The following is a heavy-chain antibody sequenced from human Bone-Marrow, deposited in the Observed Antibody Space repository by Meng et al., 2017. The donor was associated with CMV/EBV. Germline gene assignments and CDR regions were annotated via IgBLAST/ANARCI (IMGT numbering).Heavy chain of an antibody. CDR1: GFTFSSYS. CDR3: ARSPIVATNFDY. CDR2: ISSSSSYI. Sequence: GGSLRLSCAASGFTFSSYSMNWVRQAPGKGLEWVSSISSSSSYIYYADSVKGRFTISRDNAKNSLYLQMNSLRAEDTAVYYCARSPIVATNFDYWGQGTLVTVSS. D-gene: IGHD5-12*01. J-gene: IGHJ4*02. V-gene: IGHV3-21*01.